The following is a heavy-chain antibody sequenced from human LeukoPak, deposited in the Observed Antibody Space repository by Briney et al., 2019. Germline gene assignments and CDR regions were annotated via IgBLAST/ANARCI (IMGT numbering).Heavy chain of an antibody. CDR2: INSDGSRT. CDR1: GFTFSSYW. CDR3: AKEAGIVVVPAASWFDP. Sequence: GGSLRLSCAASGFTFSSYWMHWVRQAPGKGLVWVSRINSDGSRTSYADSVKGRFTISRDNAKNSLYLQMNSLRAEDTALYYCAKEAGIVVVPAASWFDPWGQGTLVTVSS. J-gene: IGHJ5*02. D-gene: IGHD2-2*01. V-gene: IGHV3-74*01.